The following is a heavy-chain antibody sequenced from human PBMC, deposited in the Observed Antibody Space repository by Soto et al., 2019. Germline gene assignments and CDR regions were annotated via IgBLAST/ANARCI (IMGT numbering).Heavy chain of an antibody. CDR3: ARRDASETFDI. V-gene: IGHV3-53*01. Sequence: EVLLVESGGGLIQPGGSLRLFCAVSGLTVSSNYMTWVRQAPGKGLEWVSISYRGGGTYYADSVKGRFIISRDDSKNMVFLQMSSLRAEDTAVYYCARRDASETFDIWGQGTMVTVSS. CDR1: GLTVSSNY. CDR2: SYRGGGT. J-gene: IGHJ3*02.